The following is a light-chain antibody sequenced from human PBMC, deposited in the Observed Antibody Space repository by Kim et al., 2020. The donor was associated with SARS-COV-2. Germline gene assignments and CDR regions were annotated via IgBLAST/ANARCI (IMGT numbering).Light chain of an antibody. CDR3: QQYNDWLT. J-gene: IGKJ4*01. V-gene: IGKV3-15*01. CDR1: QSVSSN. Sequence: EIVMTQSPATLSVSPGERATLSCRASQSVSSNLAWYQQQPGQAPRLLISGASTRATGIPARFSGSGSGTEFTLTISSLQSEDFAVYYCQQYNDWLTFGGGTKVDIK. CDR2: GAS.